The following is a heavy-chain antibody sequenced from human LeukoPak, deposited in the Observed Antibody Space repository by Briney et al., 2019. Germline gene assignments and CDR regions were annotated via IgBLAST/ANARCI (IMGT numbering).Heavy chain of an antibody. V-gene: IGHV3-74*01. Sequence: PGGSLRLSCAASGFTFSDYWMHWVRQAPGKGLVWVSRINTDMSSTIYTDSVKGRFTISRDNAKNTLYLQMNSLRAEDTAVYYCARDLSHCSGGTCFSAHCDYWGLGTLVTVSS. J-gene: IGHJ4*02. CDR3: ARDLSHCSGGTCFSAHCDY. CDR1: GFTFSDYW. D-gene: IGHD2-15*01. CDR2: INTDMSST.